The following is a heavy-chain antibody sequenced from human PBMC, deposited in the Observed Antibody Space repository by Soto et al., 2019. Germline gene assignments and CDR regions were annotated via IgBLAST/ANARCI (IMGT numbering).Heavy chain of an antibody. J-gene: IGHJ6*03. D-gene: IGHD6-6*01. CDR1: GFTFSSYS. V-gene: IGHV3-21*01. Sequence: VGSLRLSCAASGFTFSSYSMNWVRQAPGKGLEWVSSISSSSSYIYYADSVKGRFTISRDNAKNSLYLQMNSLRAEDTAVYYCARSPEQLAPWGYYYYYMDVWGKGTTVTVSS. CDR2: ISSSSSYI. CDR3: ARSPEQLAPWGYYYYYMDV.